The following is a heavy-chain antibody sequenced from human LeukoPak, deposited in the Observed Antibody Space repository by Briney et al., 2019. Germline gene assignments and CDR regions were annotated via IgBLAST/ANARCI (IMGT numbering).Heavy chain of an antibody. CDR3: ARRPLSPRTRAFDI. CDR1: GFTFSDFT. D-gene: IGHD1-14*01. CDR2: ISGSSSSYI. V-gene: IGHV3-21*01. Sequence: GGSLRLSCAASGFTFSDFTMNWVRQAPGKGLEWVSCISGSSSSYIYYSDSVRGRFTISRDNAKNSLYLQMNSLTAEDTAVYYCARRPLSPRTRAFDIWGQGTMVTVSS. J-gene: IGHJ3*02.